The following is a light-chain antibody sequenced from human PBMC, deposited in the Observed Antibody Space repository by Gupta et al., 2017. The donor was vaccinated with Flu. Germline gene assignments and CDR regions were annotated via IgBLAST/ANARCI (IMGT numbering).Light chain of an antibody. CDR2: DAS. CDR1: Y. Sequence: YLAWYQQKPGQPPRLLIYDASNRATGIPARFCGSWSGTDFTLTISSLEPADFAFYYCQQRDKCPLLTFRQGTRLEIK. J-gene: IGKJ5*01. CDR3: QQRDKCPLLT. V-gene: IGKV3-11*01.